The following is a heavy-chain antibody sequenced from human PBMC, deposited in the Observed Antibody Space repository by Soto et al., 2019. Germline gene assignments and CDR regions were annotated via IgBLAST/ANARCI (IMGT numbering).Heavy chain of an antibody. J-gene: IGHJ5*02. CDR2: ITTSSAYI. CDR3: VRSGTARLLRHSWFDT. D-gene: IGHD2-21*01. CDR1: GFTFNTYD. V-gene: IGHV3-21*01. Sequence: EVQLVESGGGLVKPGGSLRLSCAASGFTFNTYDMNWVHQAPGKGLEWVSSITTSSAYIYYADSLKGRITISRDNAKTSLFLPMNSLRAEDTAVYYCVRSGTARLLRHSWFDTWGQGTLVTVSS.